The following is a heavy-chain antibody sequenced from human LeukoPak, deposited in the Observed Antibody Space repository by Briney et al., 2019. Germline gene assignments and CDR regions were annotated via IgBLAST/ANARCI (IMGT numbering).Heavy chain of an antibody. D-gene: IGHD5-12*01. CDR3: ARGLRGYSGYDYSFDY. CDR1: GYTFTIYG. V-gene: IGHV1-18*04. J-gene: IGHJ4*02. CDR2: ISAYNGNT. Sequence: ASVKVSCKASGYTFTIYGISCVRRAPGPRLEWMGWISAYNGNTNYEQKLQGRVTMTTDTSTSTAYMELRSLRSDDTAVYYCARGLRGYSGYDYSFDYWGQGTLVTVSS.